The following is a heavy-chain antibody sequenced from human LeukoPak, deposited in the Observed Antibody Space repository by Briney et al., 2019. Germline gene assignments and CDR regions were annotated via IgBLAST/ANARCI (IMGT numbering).Heavy chain of an antibody. D-gene: IGHD6-13*01. J-gene: IGHJ6*02. Sequence: GGSLRLSCTASGFTFDNYAMSCVRQAPGRGVEWVSSISGGRRDTYCADSVKGGFTISRDNSKSTLYLQMNSLRTEDTAVYYCARTIGQYSNSWLYFYYGLDVWCQGTTVTVSS. CDR2: ISGGRRDT. CDR1: GFTFDNYA. CDR3: ARTIGQYSNSWLYFYYGLDV. V-gene: IGHV3-23*01.